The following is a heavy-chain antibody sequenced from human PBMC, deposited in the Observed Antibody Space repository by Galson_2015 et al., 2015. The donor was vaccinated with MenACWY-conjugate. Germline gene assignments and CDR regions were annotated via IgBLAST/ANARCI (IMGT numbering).Heavy chain of an antibody. Sequence: SLRLSCAASAFTFSSFEMNWVRQAPGTGLAWVSYISSSGTTIYYSDSVKGRFTISRDNAKNSLYLQMNSLRAEDTAVYYCARLAVPGLNWGQGTLVTVSS. CDR2: ISSSGTTI. V-gene: IGHV3-48*03. CDR1: AFTFSSFE. J-gene: IGHJ4*02. D-gene: IGHD6-19*01. CDR3: ARLAVPGLN.